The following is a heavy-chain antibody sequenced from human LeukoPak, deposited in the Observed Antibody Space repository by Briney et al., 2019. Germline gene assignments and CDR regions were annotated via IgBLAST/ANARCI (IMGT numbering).Heavy chain of an antibody. CDR2: IYPGDSDT. D-gene: IGHD1-26*01. CDR3: ARSTDYYRHNWFDS. Sequence: GESPQISCEPSGSKFTTYWISWVRQMPGKGLEWVGVIYPGDSDTRYSPSFQGHVTISADTSFSTAYLQWVSLSTSDSAVYYCARSTDYYRHNWFDSWGQGTLVTVSS. CDR1: GSKFTTYW. J-gene: IGHJ5*01. V-gene: IGHV5-51*01.